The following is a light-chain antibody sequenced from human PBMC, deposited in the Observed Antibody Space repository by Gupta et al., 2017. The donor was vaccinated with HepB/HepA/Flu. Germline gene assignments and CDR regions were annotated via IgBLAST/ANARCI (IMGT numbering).Light chain of an antibody. CDR1: SSDVGTDNY. CDR2: DVS. J-gene: IGLJ2*01. V-gene: IGLV2-14*01. CDR3: SSYTSSSTLV. Sequence: QSALTQPASVSVSPVQPITISCPGTSSDVGTDNYVSWYQQHPGKSPKLMISDVSNRPSGVSNRFSGSKSGNTASLTISGLQAEDEADYYCSSYTSSSTLVFGGGTKLTVL.